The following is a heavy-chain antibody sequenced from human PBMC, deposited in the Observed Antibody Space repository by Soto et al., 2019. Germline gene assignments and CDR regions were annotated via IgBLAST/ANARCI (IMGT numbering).Heavy chain of an antibody. CDR3: AGALLLGASSGWGFNS. CDR2: VSGSATSS. CDR1: GFIFSNYG. V-gene: IGHV3-48*02. Sequence: EVQLVESGGGLVQPGASLRLSCAASGFIFSNYGMHWVRQAPGTGLEWISYVSGSATSSYYADSVQGRFTISRANAKNSLCLQRESLRDGDTAVYYWAGALLLGASSGWGFNSWGKGRLVSVSS. D-gene: IGHD3-22*01. J-gene: IGHJ5*01.